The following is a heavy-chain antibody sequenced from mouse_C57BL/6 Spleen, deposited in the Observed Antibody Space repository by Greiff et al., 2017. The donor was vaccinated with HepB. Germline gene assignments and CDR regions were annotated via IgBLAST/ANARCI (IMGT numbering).Heavy chain of an antibody. CDR3: ARVLYGSSYDYAMDY. J-gene: IGHJ4*01. Sequence: VQLQQSGPELVKPGASVKIPCKASGYTFTDYNMDWVKQSHGKSLEWIGDINPNNGGTIYNQKFKGKATLTVDKSSSTAYMERRSLTSEDTAVYYCARVLYGSSYDYAMDYWGQGTSVTVSS. V-gene: IGHV1-18*01. CDR1: GYTFTDYN. CDR2: INPNNGGT. D-gene: IGHD1-1*01.